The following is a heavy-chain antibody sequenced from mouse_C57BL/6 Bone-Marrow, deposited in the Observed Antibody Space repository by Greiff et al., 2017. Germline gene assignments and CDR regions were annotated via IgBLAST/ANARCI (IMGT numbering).Heavy chain of an antibody. CDR2: IDPETGGT. CDR3: SLYYGNYHTPGTEGY. CDR1: GYTFTDYE. J-gene: IGHJ2*01. Sequence: VQLVESGAELVRPGASVTLSCKASGYTFTDYEMHWVKQTPVHGLEWIGAIDPETGGTAYNQKFKGKAILTADKSSSTAYMELLSLTSEDSAGDYSSLYYGNYHTPGTEGYWGQGTTLTVSA. V-gene: IGHV1-15*01. D-gene: IGHD2-1*01.